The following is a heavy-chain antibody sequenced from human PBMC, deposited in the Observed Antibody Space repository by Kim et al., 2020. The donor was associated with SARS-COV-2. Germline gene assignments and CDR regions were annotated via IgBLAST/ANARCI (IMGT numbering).Heavy chain of an antibody. Sequence: GGSLRLSCAASGFTFGDFAMHWVRQAPGKGLEWVSGLSWNRGVIGYADSVKGRFTISRHNTENSLYLQMNSLRAEDTAFYYCAKDLFSSSFRAFHIWGQGTMVTVSS. J-gene: IGHJ3*02. V-gene: IGHV3-9*01. CDR2: LSWNRGVI. CDR1: GFTFGDFA. D-gene: IGHD6-6*01. CDR3: AKDLFSSSFRAFHI.